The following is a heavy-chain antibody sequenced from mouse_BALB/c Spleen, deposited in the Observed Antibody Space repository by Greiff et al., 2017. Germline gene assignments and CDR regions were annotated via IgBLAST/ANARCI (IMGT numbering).Heavy chain of an antibody. D-gene: IGHD2-4*01. CDR1: GYSITSDYA. CDR2: ISYSGST. Sequence: VQLQQSGPGLVKPSQSLSLTCTVTGYSITSDYAWNWIRQFPGNKLEWMGYISYSGSTSYNPSLKSRISITRDTSKNQFFLQLNSVTTEDTATYYCARRLRRTPFAYWGQGTLVTVSA. CDR3: ARRLRRTPFAY. J-gene: IGHJ3*01. V-gene: IGHV3-2*02.